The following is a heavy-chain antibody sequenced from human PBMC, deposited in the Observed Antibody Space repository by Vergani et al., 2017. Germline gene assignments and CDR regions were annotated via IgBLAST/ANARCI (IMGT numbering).Heavy chain of an antibody. CDR1: GYTFDTYG. Sequence: QVQLVQSGTEVKRPGASVKVSCKASGYTFDTYGITWVRQAPGQGLEWMGWTSIDKGERNSAQRFEGRVTMTTDTSTSTAYMELRNLRHDDTAVYYCARAILSFGELLIEGSRYSDVWGRGTLVSVSS. CDR2: TSIDKGER. J-gene: IGHJ2*01. D-gene: IGHD3-10*01. CDR3: ARAILSFGELLIEGSRYSDV. V-gene: IGHV1-18*04.